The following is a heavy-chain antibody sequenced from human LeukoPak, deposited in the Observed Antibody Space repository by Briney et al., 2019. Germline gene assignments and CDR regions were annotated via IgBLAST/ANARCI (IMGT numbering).Heavy chain of an antibody. V-gene: IGHV3-72*01. D-gene: IGHD1-26*01. CDR3: ARDRRGSYDY. CDR1: GFVLSDHS. CDR2: CRDKADRSIT. J-gene: IGHJ4*02. Sequence: PGGSLRLSCVASGFVLSDHSMDWVRQAPGKGLEWVGRCRDKADRSITTYAASLKGRFTISRDDSQNSLYLQMGSLKIEDTAVYYCARDRRGSYDYWGQGTLVTVSS.